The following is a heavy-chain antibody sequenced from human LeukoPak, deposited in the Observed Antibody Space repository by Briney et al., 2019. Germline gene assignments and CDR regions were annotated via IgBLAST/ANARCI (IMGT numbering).Heavy chain of an antibody. Sequence: SQTLSLTCTVSGGSISSGGYYWSWIRQHPGKGPEWIGYIYYSGSTYYNPSLKSRVTISVDTSKNQFSLKLSSVTAADTAVYYCARDLAGSYCSSTSCYAVGWFDPWGQGTLVTVSS. J-gene: IGHJ5*02. CDR1: GGSISSGGYY. CDR2: IYYSGST. D-gene: IGHD2-2*01. V-gene: IGHV4-31*03. CDR3: ARDLAGSYCSSTSCYAVGWFDP.